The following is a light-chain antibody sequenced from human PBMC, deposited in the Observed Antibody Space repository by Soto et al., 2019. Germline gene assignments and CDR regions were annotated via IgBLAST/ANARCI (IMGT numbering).Light chain of an antibody. J-gene: IGLJ1*01. V-gene: IGLV2-14*01. CDR3: SSYTNINTRACV. CDR2: EVT. Sequence: QSALTQPASVSGSPGQSITISCTGTIGDIGSYNRVSWYQQHPGKAPKLIIYEVTDRPSGVSNRFSGSKSGNTASLTISGLQADDEAEYYCSSYTNINTRACVFGTGTKVTVL. CDR1: IGDIGSYNR.